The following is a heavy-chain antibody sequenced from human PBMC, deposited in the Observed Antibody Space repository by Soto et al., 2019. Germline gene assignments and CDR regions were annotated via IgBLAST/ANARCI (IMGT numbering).Heavy chain of an antibody. CDR1: GGTFSSYA. Sequence: QVQLVQSGAEVKKPGSSVKVSCKASGGTFSSYAISWVRQAPGQGLEWMGGIIPIFGTANYAQKFQGRVTITADESTSTAYMELRSLRSDDTAVFYCARERDGSSWSSAESLQYWGQGTLVTVSS. CDR3: ARERDGSSWSSAESLQY. D-gene: IGHD6-13*01. J-gene: IGHJ1*01. V-gene: IGHV1-69*01. CDR2: IIPIFGTA.